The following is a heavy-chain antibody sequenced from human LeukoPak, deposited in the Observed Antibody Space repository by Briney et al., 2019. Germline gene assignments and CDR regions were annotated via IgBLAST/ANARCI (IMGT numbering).Heavy chain of an antibody. V-gene: IGHV4-39*01. CDR3: ARQGWFRGAIDDF. CDR2: IYYSGST. Sequence: SETLSLTCTVSGSSISDNSYYWGWIRQPPGKGLEWIGTIYYSGSTHYNPSLNSRVSISIDTSKNQFFLKLNSVTATDSAVYYCARQGWFRGAIDDFWGQGTLVTVSS. CDR1: GSSISDNSYY. D-gene: IGHD3-10*01. J-gene: IGHJ4*02.